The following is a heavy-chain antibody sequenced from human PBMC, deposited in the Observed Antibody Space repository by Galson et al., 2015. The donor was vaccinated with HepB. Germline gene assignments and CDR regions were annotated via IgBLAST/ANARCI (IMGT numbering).Heavy chain of an antibody. V-gene: IGHV3-7*01. Sequence: SLRLSCAASGISFSGHWMTWVRQAPGKGLEWVANIKQDGSEKYYVDSVRGRFTISRDNAKNSLYLQMSSLRAEDTAVYYCARDPVASTGWSTLDFWGRGTLVIVSS. D-gene: IGHD6-19*01. J-gene: IGHJ4*02. CDR3: ARDPVASTGWSTLDF. CDR1: GISFSGHW. CDR2: IKQDGSEK.